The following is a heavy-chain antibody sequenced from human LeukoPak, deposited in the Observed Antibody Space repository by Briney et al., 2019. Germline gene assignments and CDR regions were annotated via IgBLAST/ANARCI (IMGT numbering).Heavy chain of an antibody. Sequence: SQTLSLTCTVSGGSISSGDYYWSWIRQPPGKGLEWIGYIYSGSTYYNPSLKSRVTISVDTSKNQFSLKLSSVTAADTAVYHCARANYYDSSGYYWYFDYWGQGTLVTVSS. CDR3: ARANYYDSSGYYWYFDY. CDR2: IYSGST. CDR1: GGSISSGDYY. V-gene: IGHV4-30-4*08. J-gene: IGHJ4*02. D-gene: IGHD3-22*01.